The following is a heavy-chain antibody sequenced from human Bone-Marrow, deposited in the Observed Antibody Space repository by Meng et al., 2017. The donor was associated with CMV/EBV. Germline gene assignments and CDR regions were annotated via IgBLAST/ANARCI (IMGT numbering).Heavy chain of an antibody. Sequence: GGSLRLSCAGSGFSFDDYAMHWVRQAPGKGLEWVAGISWNSGSVGYADSVKGRFTISRDNAKNSLYLQMNSLRPEDTALYYCARATITGYFDYWGQGTLVTVSS. CDR2: ISWNSGSV. CDR3: ARATITGYFDY. V-gene: IGHV3-9*01. J-gene: IGHJ4*02. CDR1: GFSFDDYA.